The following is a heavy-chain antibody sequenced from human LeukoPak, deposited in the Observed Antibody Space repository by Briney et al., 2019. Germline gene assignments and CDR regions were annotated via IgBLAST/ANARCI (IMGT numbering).Heavy chain of an antibody. D-gene: IGHD5-24*01. CDR1: RFTFSSYG. V-gene: IGHV3-30*02. CDR3: AKDSEDGHNWAPFDY. Sequence: GGSLRLSCAASRFTFSSYGMHWVRQAPGKGLEWVAFIRYDGSNIYYADSVKGRFTVSRDNSKNTLYLQMNSLRAEDTASYYCAKDSEDGHNWAPFDYWGQGTQVTVSS. CDR2: IRYDGSNI. J-gene: IGHJ4*02.